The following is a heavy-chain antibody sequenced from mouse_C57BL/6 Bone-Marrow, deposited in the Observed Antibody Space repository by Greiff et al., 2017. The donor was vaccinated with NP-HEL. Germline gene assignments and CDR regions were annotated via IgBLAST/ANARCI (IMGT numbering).Heavy chain of an antibody. V-gene: IGHV1-26*01. J-gene: IGHJ4*01. CDR3: AIDYYGHYYAMDY. CDR1: GYTFTDYY. CDR2: INPNNGGT. Sequence: EVQLHQSGPELVKPGASVKISCKASGYTFTDYYMNWVKQSHGKSLEWIGDINPNNGGTSYNQKFKGKATLTVDMSSSTAYMELRSLTSEDSAVYYCAIDYYGHYYAMDYWGQGTSVTVSS. D-gene: IGHD1-1*01.